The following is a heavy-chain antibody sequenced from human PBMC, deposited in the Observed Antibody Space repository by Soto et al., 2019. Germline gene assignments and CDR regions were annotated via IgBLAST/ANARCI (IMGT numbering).Heavy chain of an antibody. CDR3: AKGPHSSGWHYFDY. D-gene: IGHD6-19*01. CDR2: VSGSGGYT. CDR1: GFTFSSHA. Sequence: PGGSLRLSCAASGFTFSSHAMSWVRQAPGKGLEWVSTVSGSGGYTYYADSVKGRFTISRDNSENTLYLQMISLRAEDMAIYYCAKGPHSSGWHYFDYWGQGTLVTVSS. V-gene: IGHV3-23*01. J-gene: IGHJ4*02.